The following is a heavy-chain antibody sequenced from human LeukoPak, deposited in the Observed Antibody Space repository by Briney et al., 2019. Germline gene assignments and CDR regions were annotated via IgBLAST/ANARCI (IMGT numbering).Heavy chain of an antibody. CDR2: IYYSGST. D-gene: IGHD3-10*01. CDR1: GGSISSGDYY. V-gene: IGHV4-30-4*01. CDR3: ARVTGGSGSYYSPLHYYFDY. J-gene: IGHJ4*02. Sequence: TSETLSLTCTVSGGSISSGDYYWSWIRQPPGKGLEWIGYIYYSGSTNYNPSLKSRVTISVDTSKNQFSLKLSSVTAADTAVYYCARVTGGSGSYYSPLHYYFDYWGQGTLVTVSS.